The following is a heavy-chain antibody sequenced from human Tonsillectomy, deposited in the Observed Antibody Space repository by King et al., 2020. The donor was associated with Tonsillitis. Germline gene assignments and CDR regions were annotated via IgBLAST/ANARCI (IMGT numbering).Heavy chain of an antibody. CDR2: ISYDGSKK. CDR3: VRYSSGFDY. Sequence: QLVQSGGGVVQPGKSLRLSCAASGFTFSSYTMHWVRQAPGKGLEWVALISYDGSKKYYADSAKGRFTISRDNSKNTLYLEMTSLRADDTSFYYCVRYSSGFDYWVQGTLVIVSS. D-gene: IGHD6-19*01. V-gene: IGHV3-30-3*01. CDR1: GFTFSSYT. J-gene: IGHJ4*02.